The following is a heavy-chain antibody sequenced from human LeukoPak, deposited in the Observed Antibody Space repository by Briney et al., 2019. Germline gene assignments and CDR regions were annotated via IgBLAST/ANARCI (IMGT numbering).Heavy chain of an antibody. CDR3: ARVATGKIDY. V-gene: IGHV3-64*01. J-gene: IGHJ4*02. D-gene: IGHD1-1*01. CDR2: ISSNGGST. CDR1: GFTFSSYA. Sequence: PGGSLRLSCAASGFTFSSYAMHWVRQAPGKGLEYVSAISSNGGSTYYANSVKGRFTISRDNSKNTLYLQMGSLRAEDMAVYYCARVATGKIDYWGQGTLVTVSS.